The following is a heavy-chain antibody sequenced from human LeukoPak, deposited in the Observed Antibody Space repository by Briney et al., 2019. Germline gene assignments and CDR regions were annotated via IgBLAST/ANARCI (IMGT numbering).Heavy chain of an antibody. J-gene: IGHJ3*02. Sequence: PSETLSLTCTVSGGSMSSSGQYWGWIRQSPVKGLEWIGSIYYSGSNYYNPSLKRRVTISVDTSKNQFSLELRSVTAADTAIYYCARNMTAVSRLDVFDIWGPGTMVTVS. D-gene: IGHD4-17*01. V-gene: IGHV4-39*01. CDR3: ARNMTAVSRLDVFDI. CDR1: GGSMSSSGQY. CDR2: IYYSGSN.